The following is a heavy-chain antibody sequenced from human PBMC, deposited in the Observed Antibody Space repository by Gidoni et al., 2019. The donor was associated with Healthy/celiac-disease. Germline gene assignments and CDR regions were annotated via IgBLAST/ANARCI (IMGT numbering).Heavy chain of an antibody. J-gene: IGHJ5*02. D-gene: IGHD5-18*01. CDR3: AKGEYSYGYFWFDP. CDR1: GFTFDDYA. CDR2: ISWNSGSI. V-gene: IGHV3-9*01. Sequence: EVQLVESGGGLVQPGRSLRLSCAASGFTFDDYAMHWVRQATGKGLEWVSGISWNSGSIGYADSVKGRFTISRDNAKNSLYLQMNSLRAEDTALYYCAKGEYSYGYFWFDPWGQGTLVTVSS.